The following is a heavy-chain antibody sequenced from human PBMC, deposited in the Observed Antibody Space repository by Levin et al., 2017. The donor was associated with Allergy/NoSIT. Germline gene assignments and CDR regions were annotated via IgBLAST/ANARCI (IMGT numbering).Heavy chain of an antibody. V-gene: IGHV3-23*01. J-gene: IGHJ6*02. CDR3: AKSPTIQLWSFDYYYYGMDV. CDR2: ISGSGDTT. D-gene: IGHD5-18*01. Sequence: GSLRLSCAASGFTFSNYAMTWVRQAPGKGLEWVSDISGSGDTTSYADSVKGRFTISRDNSKNTLYLQMNSLRAEDTAVYYCAKSPTIQLWSFDYYYYGMDVWGQGTTVTVSS. CDR1: GFTFSNYA.